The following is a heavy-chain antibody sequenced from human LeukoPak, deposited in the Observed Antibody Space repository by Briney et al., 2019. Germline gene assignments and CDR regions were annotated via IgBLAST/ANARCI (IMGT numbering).Heavy chain of an antibody. V-gene: IGHV3-21*01. CDR1: GFTFSSFS. CDR3: ARDGDSIVGTIEAYYFDF. Sequence: PGGSLRLSCAPSGFTFSSFSLNWVRRAPGEGVVWVSSISSSSSYIYYADSVKGRFTISRDNAKNSLYLQMNSLRAEDKAVYYCARDGDSIVGTIEAYYFDFWGQGTLVTVSS. D-gene: IGHD5-12*01. J-gene: IGHJ4*02. CDR2: ISSSSSYI.